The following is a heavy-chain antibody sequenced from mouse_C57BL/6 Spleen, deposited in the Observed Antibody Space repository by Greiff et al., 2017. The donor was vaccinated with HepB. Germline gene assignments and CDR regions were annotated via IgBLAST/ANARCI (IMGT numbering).Heavy chain of an antibody. CDR3: ARYPIYYGNYMDY. CDR1: GYTFTSYW. D-gene: IGHD2-1*01. CDR2: IDPSDSET. J-gene: IGHJ4*01. V-gene: IGHV1-52*01. Sequence: QVQLKQPGAELVRPGSSVKLSCKASGYTFTSYWMHWVKQRPIQGLEWIGNIDPSDSETHYNQKFKDKATLTVDKSSSTAYMQLSSLTSEDSAVYYCARYPIYYGNYMDYWGQGTSVTVSS.